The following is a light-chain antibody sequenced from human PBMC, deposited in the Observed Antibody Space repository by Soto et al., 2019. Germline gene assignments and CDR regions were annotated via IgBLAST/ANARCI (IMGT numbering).Light chain of an antibody. CDR1: QSISSW. Sequence: DIQMTQSPSTLSASVGDRVTITCRASQSISSWVAWYQQKPGKAPKLLIYDASSLESGVPSRFSGSGSGTEFTLTISSLQPEDFATYYCQQYDMFGPGTKVDIK. CDR3: QQYDM. V-gene: IGKV1-5*01. J-gene: IGKJ1*01. CDR2: DAS.